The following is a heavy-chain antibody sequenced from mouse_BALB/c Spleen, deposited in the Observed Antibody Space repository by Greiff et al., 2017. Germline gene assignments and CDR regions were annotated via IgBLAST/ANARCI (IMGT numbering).Heavy chain of an antibody. CDR1: GFTFSDYY. V-gene: IGHV5-4*02. Sequence: VQLKESGGGLVKPGGSLKLSCAASGFTFSDYYMYWVRQTPEKRLEWVATISDGGSYTYYPDSVKGRFTISRDNAKNNLYLQMSSLKSEDTAMYYCARDNYRYGAWFAYWGQGTLVTVSA. D-gene: IGHD2-14*01. CDR3: ARDNYRYGAWFAY. J-gene: IGHJ3*01. CDR2: ISDGGSYT.